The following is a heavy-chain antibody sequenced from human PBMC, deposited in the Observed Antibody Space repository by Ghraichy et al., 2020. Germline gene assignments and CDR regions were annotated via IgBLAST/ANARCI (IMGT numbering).Heavy chain of an antibody. CDR1: GGSISSSSYY. CDR3: ARRLNYGGKLDY. D-gene: IGHD4-23*01. CDR2: IYYSGST. J-gene: IGHJ4*02. Sequence: SETLSLTCTVSGGSISSSSYYWGWIRQPPGKGLEWIGSIYYSGSTYYNPSLKSRVTISVDTSKNQFSLKLSSVTAADTAVYYCARRLNYGGKLDYWGQGTLVTVSS. V-gene: IGHV4-39*01.